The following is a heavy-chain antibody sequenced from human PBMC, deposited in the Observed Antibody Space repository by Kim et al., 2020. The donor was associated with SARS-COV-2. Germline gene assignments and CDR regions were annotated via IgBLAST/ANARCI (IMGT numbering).Heavy chain of an antibody. Sequence: GGSLRLSCAASGFTFSSYGMHWVRQAPGKGLEWVAVISYDGSNKYYADSVKGRFTISRDNSKNTLYLQMNSLRAEDTAVYYCAKVRGWSGYRYYYGMDVWGQGTTVTVSS. CDR2: ISYDGSNK. D-gene: IGHD3-3*01. J-gene: IGHJ6*02. CDR3: AKVRGWSGYRYYYGMDV. CDR1: GFTFSSYG. V-gene: IGHV3-30*18.